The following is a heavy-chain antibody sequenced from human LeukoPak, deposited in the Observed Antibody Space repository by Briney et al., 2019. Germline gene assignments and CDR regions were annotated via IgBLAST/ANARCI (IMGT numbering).Heavy chain of an antibody. V-gene: IGHV4-34*01. J-gene: IGHJ4*02. CDR2: INHSGST. D-gene: IGHD6-13*01. CDR3: AGYLVEGAAGTIDY. CDR1: GGSFSGYY. Sequence: SETLSLTCAVYGGSFSGYYWSWIRQPPGKGLEWIGEINHSGSTNYNPSLKSRVTISVDTSKNQFSLKLSSVTAADTAVYYCAGYLVEGAAGTIDYWGQGTLVTVSS.